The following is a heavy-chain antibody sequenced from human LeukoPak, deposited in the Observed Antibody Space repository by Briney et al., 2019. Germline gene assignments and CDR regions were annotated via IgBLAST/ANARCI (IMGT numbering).Heavy chain of an antibody. V-gene: IGHV4-39*07. CDR1: GGSISSYY. CDR3: ARAPEDAFDI. CDR2: TYYSGST. Sequence: SETLSLTCTVSGGSISSYYWGWIRQPPGKGLEWIGSTYYSGSTYYNPSLKSRVTISVDTSKNQFSLKLSSVTAAGTAVYYCARAPEDAFDIWGQGTMVTVSS. J-gene: IGHJ3*02.